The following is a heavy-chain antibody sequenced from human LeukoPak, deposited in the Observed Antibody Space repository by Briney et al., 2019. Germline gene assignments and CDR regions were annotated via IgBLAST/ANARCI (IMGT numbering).Heavy chain of an antibody. CDR1: GFTFRSYD. CDR3: ARDGSSARGDY. Sequence: GGSLRLSCAASGFTFRSYDMRWVRQAPGKGLEWVDRIKSKTDGGTTDYAAPVKGRFTISRDNAKNTLYLQMNSLRAEDTAVYYCARDGSSARGDYWGQGTLVTVSS. D-gene: IGHD2-2*01. CDR2: IKSKTDGGTT. J-gene: IGHJ4*02. V-gene: IGHV3-15*05.